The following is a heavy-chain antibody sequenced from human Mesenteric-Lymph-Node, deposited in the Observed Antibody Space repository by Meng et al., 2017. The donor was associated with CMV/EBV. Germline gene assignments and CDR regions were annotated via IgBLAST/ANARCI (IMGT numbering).Heavy chain of an antibody. CDR2: ISSSSSYI. CDR1: GFTFSSYS. D-gene: IGHD2-2*01. V-gene: IGHV3-21*01. CDR3: AREDYCTSPNCSSYYYYGMDV. Sequence: GESLKISCAASGFTFSSYSMNWVRQAPGKGLEWVSSISSSSSYIYYADSVKGRFTISRDNAKNSLYLQMNSLRAEDTAVYYCAREDYCTSPNCSSYYYYGMDVWGQGTTVTVS. J-gene: IGHJ6*02.